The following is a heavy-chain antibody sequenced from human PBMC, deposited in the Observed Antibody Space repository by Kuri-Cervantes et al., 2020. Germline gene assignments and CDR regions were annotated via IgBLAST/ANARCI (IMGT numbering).Heavy chain of an antibody. J-gene: IGHJ4*02. D-gene: IGHD6-25*01. CDR3: AGAAGAATDY. Sequence: GGSLRLSCAASGFTFSDYYMSWIRQAPGKGLEWVSYISSSGSTIYYADSVKGRFTISRDNAKSSLYLQLNNLRADDTAMYYCAGAAGAATDYWGQGTLVTVSS. V-gene: IGHV3-11*04. CDR2: ISSSGSTI. CDR1: GFTFSDYY.